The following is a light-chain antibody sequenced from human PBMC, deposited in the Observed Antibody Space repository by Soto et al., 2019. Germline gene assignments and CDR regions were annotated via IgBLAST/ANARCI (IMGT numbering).Light chain of an antibody. CDR2: DAS. Sequence: IQLTQSPSSLSASVGDRVTITCRSMHYSSKYLAWYQQKPRKAPNLLIYDASTLLSGVPSRFSGSGSGTDFTLTISSLQPEDFATYYCQQANSFPPTFGQGTRLEIK. J-gene: IGKJ5*01. V-gene: IGKV1-9*01. CDR3: QQANSFPPT. CDR1: HYSSKY.